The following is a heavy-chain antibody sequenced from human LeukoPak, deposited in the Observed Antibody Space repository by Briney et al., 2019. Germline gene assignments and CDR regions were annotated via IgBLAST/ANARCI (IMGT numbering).Heavy chain of an antibody. D-gene: IGHD3-22*01. J-gene: IGHJ4*02. CDR2: IDNAGSIT. V-gene: IGHV3-74*03. Sequence: PGGSLRLSCAASGFTFSNYWIHWVRQAPGKGLAWVSRIDNAGSITTYADSVKGRFTTSRDNAENTLYLQMNSLRVEDTAVYYCVRSAFHAGSGNYYDYWGQGTLVTVSS. CDR3: VRSAFHAGSGNYYDY. CDR1: GFTFSNYW.